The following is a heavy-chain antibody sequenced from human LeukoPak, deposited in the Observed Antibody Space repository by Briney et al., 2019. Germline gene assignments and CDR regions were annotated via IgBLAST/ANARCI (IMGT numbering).Heavy chain of an antibody. V-gene: IGHV1-2*02. Sequence: VASVKVSCKASGYTFTGHHIHWVRQAPGQGLEWMGWINPNSGGTNYAQKFQGRVTMTRDTSISTAYMELSRLRSDDTAVYYCARDRGGSIDDYWGQGTLVTVSS. CDR1: GYTFTGHH. CDR2: INPNSGGT. CDR3: ARDRGGSIDDY. J-gene: IGHJ4*02. D-gene: IGHD2-15*01.